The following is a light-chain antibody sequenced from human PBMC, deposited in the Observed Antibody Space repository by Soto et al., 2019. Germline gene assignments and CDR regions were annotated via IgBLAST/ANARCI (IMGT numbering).Light chain of an antibody. J-gene: IGKJ3*01. Sequence: EIVLTQSPGSLSLSPGDSATLSCRASRSVDTDYLAWYQQKPGQAPRLLIYGASTGANGIPDRFSGSGSGTNFTLTIRRLELEDFAANSSNQNGNSREFSLGPGTKVDIK. CDR2: GAS. CDR3: NQNGNSREFS. CDR1: RSVDTDY. V-gene: IGKV3-20*01.